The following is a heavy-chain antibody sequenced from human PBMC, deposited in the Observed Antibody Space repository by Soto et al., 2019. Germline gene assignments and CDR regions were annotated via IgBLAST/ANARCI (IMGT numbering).Heavy chain of an antibody. D-gene: IGHD2-15*01. CDR1: GFTFSYHV. CDR2: IGRGDDK. V-gene: IGHV3-23*01. J-gene: IGHJ6*02. CDR3: AKDGTTGGQHYYGMDV. Sequence: GRSLRLSCEASGFTFSYHVINWVRQGPGKGLEWVSTIGRGDDKYYADSVKGRFTISRDTSKNTLFLQMNSLRAEDTALYFCAKDGTTGGQHYYGMDVWGQGTTVTVSS.